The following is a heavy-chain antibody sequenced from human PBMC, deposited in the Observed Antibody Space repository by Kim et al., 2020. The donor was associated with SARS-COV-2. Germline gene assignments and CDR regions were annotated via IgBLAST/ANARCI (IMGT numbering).Heavy chain of an antibody. J-gene: IGHJ4*02. CDR2: ISYDGSNK. V-gene: IGHV3-33*05. CDR1: GFTFSSYG. D-gene: IGHD5-12*01. CDR3: ARDFFLYSGYDLGALGDY. Sequence: GGSLRLSCAASGFTFSSYGMHWVRQAPGKGLEWVAVISYDGSNKYYADSVKGRFTISRDNSKNTLYLQMNSLRAEDTAVYYCARDFFLYSGYDLGALGDYWGQGTLVTVSS.